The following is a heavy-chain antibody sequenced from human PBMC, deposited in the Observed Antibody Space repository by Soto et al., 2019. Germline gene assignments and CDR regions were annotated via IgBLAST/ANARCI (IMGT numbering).Heavy chain of an antibody. CDR2: ITGSGGST. CDR1: GFTFSTYA. J-gene: IGHJ4*02. D-gene: IGHD3-3*01. CDR3: AKGSSSSRPYYFDY. Sequence: PGVSLGLSCAASGFTFSTYAMSWVRQAPGKGLEWVSAITGSGGSTYHADSVKGRFTISRDNSKNTLYLQMNSLRADDTAVYFCAKGSSSSRPYYFDYWGQGT. V-gene: IGHV3-23*01.